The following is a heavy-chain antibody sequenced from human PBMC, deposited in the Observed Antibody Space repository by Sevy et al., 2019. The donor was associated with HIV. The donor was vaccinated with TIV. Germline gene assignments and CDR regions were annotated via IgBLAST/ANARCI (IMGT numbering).Heavy chain of an antibody. CDR1: GYTLTQFS. V-gene: IGHV1-24*01. J-gene: IGHJ4*02. D-gene: IGHD3-22*01. CDR3: ATTKDYTDSSGYPFDY. Sequence: ASVKVSCKVSGYTLTQFSMHWVRQAPGKGLEWMTTFDPEDGDPEDGKTIYAQKFLGRVTMTEDTSTDTAYMELSSLRSDDTAVYYCATTKDYTDSSGYPFDYWGQGTLVTVSS. CDR2: FDPEDGDPEDGKT.